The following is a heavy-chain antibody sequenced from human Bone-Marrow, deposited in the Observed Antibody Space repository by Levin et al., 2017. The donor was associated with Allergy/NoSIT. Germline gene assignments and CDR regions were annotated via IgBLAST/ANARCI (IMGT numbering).Heavy chain of an antibody. V-gene: IGHV3-11*01. D-gene: IGHD2/OR15-2a*01. CDR3: ATSGSNAWGPYYFQS. CDR2: ISSSGSVI. CDR1: GLNFNDDY. J-gene: IGHJ4*02. Sequence: GGSLRLSCVASGLNFNDDYMSWIRHAPGKGLEWIAYISSSGSVIYYADSVRGRFTISRDNARNALYLQLNNLRAEDSAVYYCATSGSNAWGPYYFQSWGQGTLVTVSS.